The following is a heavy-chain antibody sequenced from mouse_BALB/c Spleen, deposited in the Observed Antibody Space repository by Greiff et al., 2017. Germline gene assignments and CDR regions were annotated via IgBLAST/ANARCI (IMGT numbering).Heavy chain of an antibody. Sequence: EVQLVESGGDLVKPGGSRKLSCAASGFTFSSFGMHWVRQAPEKGLEWVAYISSGSSTIYYADTVKGRFTISRDNPKNTLFLQMTSLRSEDTAMYYCARSMITTTLDYWGQGTTLTVSS. D-gene: IGHD2-4*01. V-gene: IGHV5-17*02. CDR1: GFTFSSFG. J-gene: IGHJ2*01. CDR3: ARSMITTTLDY. CDR2: ISSGSSTI.